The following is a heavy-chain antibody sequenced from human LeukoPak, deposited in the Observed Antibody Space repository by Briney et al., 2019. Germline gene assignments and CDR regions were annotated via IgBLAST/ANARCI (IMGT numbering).Heavy chain of an antibody. CDR2: IYYSGST. D-gene: IGHD6-13*01. Sequence: SETLSLTCTVSGGSISSSSYYWGWIRQPPGKGLEWIGSIYYSGSTYYNPSLKSRVTISVDTSKNQFSLKLSSVTAADTAVYYCARLGSSSPPDYWGQGTLVTVSS. J-gene: IGHJ4*02. V-gene: IGHV4-39*01. CDR1: GGSISSSSYY. CDR3: ARLGSSSPPDY.